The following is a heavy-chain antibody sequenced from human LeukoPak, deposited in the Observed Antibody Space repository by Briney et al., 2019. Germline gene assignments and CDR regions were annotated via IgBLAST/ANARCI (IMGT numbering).Heavy chain of an antibody. V-gene: IGHV1-69*05. J-gene: IGHJ4*02. Sequence: GASVKVSCKASGGTFSSYAISWVRQAPGQGLEWMGGIIPIFGTANYAQKFQGRVTMTRNTSISTAYMELSSLRSEDTAVYYCARVQWLAPQYYFDYWGQGTLVTVSS. CDR1: GGTFSSYA. CDR3: ARVQWLAPQYYFDY. D-gene: IGHD6-19*01. CDR2: IIPIFGTA.